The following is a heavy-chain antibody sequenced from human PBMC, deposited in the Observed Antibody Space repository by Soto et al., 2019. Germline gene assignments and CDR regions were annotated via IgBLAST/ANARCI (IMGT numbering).Heavy chain of an antibody. CDR1: GFTFSHHD. CDR3: AKGLSSALSFDY. CDR2: ISGSGDRT. D-gene: IGHD3-22*01. V-gene: IGHV3-23*01. J-gene: IGHJ4*02. Sequence: EVHLLESGGGWVQPGGSLRLSCAASGFTFSHHDMSWVRQAPGKGLEWVSAISGSGDRTHYADSVKGRFTISRDNSKNMLSLQMNSLRAEDTAVYHCAKGLSSALSFDYWGQGTLVTVSS.